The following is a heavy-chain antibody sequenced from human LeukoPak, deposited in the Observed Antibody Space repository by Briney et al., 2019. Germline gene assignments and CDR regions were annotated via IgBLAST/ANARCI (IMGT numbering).Heavy chain of an antibody. J-gene: IGHJ4*02. V-gene: IGHV4-34*01. CDR3: ARGGYSYGDFDY. CDR2: INHSGST. D-gene: IGHD5-18*01. CDR1: GGSFSDYY. Sequence: PSETLSLTCAVYGGSFSDYYWSWIRQPPGKGLEWIGEINHSGSTNYNPSLKSRVTISVDTSKNQFSLKLSSVTAADTAVYYCARGGYSYGDFDYWGQGTLVTVSS.